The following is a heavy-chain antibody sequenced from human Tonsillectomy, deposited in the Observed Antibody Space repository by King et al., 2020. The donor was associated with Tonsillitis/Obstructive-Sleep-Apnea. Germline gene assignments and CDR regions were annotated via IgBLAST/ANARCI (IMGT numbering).Heavy chain of an antibody. Sequence: VQLVESGGGLVKPGGSLRLSCAASGFTFSSYSMNWVRQAPGKGLEWVSSISSSSSYIYYADSVKGRFTISRDNAKNSLYLQMNSLRAEDTAVYYCARERVPAATRGGYYMDVWGKGTTVTVSS. CDR1: GFTFSSYS. J-gene: IGHJ6*03. CDR3: ARERVPAATRGGYYMDV. D-gene: IGHD2-2*01. V-gene: IGHV3-21*01. CDR2: ISSSSSYI.